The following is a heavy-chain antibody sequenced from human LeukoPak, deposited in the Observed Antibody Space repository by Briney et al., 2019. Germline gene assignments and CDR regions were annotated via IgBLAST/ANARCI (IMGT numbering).Heavy chain of an antibody. D-gene: IGHD3-3*01. CDR2: IYEDGST. CDR1: GDSISSSTYY. Sequence: SETLSLTCTVSGDSISSSTYYWGWIRQPPGKGLEWIGSIYEDGSTYYFSSLKSRLTISVDTSKNHFSLKLNSVTAADTAVYFCARHRFGYFTPFNNWGQGRLVTVSS. CDR3: ARHRFGYFTPFNN. J-gene: IGHJ4*02. V-gene: IGHV4-39*01.